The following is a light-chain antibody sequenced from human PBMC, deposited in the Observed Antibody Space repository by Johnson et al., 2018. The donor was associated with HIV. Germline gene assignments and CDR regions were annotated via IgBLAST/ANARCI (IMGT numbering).Light chain of an antibody. CDR1: SSNIGNNF. CDR3: GTWDNSLSAGV. Sequence: QSVLTQPPSVSAAPGQRVTISCFGSSSNIGNNFVSWYQQFPGTAPKLLIYDTDKRPSGIPDRFSGSKSGTSATLGISGLQTGDEAEYYCGTWDNSLSAGVCGSGSKVTVL. V-gene: IGLV1-51*01. CDR2: DTD. J-gene: IGLJ1*01.